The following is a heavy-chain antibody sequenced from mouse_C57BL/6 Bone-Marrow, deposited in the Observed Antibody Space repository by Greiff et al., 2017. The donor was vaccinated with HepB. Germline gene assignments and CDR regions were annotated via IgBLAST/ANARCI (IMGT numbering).Heavy chain of an antibody. CDR3: ARRYDYDGGYAMDY. Sequence: EVKLVESGPVLVKPGASVKMSCKASGYTFTDYYMNWVKQSHGKSLEWIGVINPYNGGTSYNQKFKGKATLTVDKSSSTAYMELNSLTSEDSAVYYCARRYDYDGGYAMDYWGQGTSVTVSS. V-gene: IGHV1-19*01. D-gene: IGHD2-4*01. CDR1: GYTFTDYY. CDR2: INPYNGGT. J-gene: IGHJ4*01.